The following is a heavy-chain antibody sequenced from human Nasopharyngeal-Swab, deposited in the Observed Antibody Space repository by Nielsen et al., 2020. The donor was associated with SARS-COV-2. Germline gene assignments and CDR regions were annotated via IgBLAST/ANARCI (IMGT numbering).Heavy chain of an antibody. V-gene: IGHV1-69*13. J-gene: IGHJ6*02. Sequence: SVKVSCKASGGTFSSYAISWVRQAPGQGLEWMGGIIPIFGTANYAQKFQGRVTITADESTSTAYMELSSLRSEETAVYYCARIMVRGVIISGYYYGMDVWGQGTTVTVSS. CDR3: ARIMVRGVIISGYYYGMDV. D-gene: IGHD3-10*01. CDR2: IIPIFGTA. CDR1: GGTFSSYA.